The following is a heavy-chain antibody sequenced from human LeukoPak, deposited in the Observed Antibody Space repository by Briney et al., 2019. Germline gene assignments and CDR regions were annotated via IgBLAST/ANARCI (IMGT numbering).Heavy chain of an antibody. CDR3: ARKDSSPRTFDY. D-gene: IGHD3-22*01. CDR2: IKEDGSEK. J-gene: IGHJ4*02. Sequence: PGGSLRLSCAASGFSFSSYWMSWVRQAPRKGLEWVANIKEDGSEKNYVDSVKGRFTISRDNAKNSLYLQMSSLRAEDTAVYYCARKDSSPRTFDYWGQGTLVTVSS. CDR1: GFSFSSYW. V-gene: IGHV3-7*01.